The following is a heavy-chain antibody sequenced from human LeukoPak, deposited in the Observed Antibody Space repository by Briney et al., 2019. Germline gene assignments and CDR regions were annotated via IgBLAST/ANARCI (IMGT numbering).Heavy chain of an antibody. D-gene: IGHD3-22*01. J-gene: IGHJ4*02. CDR2: INGDGSST. CDR3: ARDSDSSGYYVNFDY. V-gene: IGHV3-74*01. Sequence: PGGSLRLSCAASGFPFSSYWMHWVRQVPGKGLVWVSRINGDGSSTSYADSVKGRFTISRDNAKNTLYLQMNGLRAEDTAVYYCARDSDSSGYYVNFDYWGQGTLVTVSS. CDR1: GFPFSSYW.